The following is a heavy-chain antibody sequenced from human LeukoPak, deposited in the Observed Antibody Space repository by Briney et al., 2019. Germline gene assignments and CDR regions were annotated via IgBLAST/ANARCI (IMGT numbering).Heavy chain of an antibody. CDR3: AREGRENIAIGVD. Sequence: SETLSLTCTVSGYSISSGYYWGWFRQTPGRGLEWIASISHSGSPYCNPPLKSRVTISEDLSRNVFSLTLNSVTAADAAVYYCAREGRENIAIGVDWGQGALVTVSS. V-gene: IGHV4-38-2*02. D-gene: IGHD3-16*02. CDR2: ISHSGSP. CDR1: GYSISSGYY. J-gene: IGHJ4*02.